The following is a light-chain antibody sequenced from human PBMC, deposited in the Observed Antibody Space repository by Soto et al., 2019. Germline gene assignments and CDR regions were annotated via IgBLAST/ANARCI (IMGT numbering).Light chain of an antibody. CDR3: QQYNDWPPWT. J-gene: IGKJ1*01. CDR1: QSVSNN. CDR2: GAS. V-gene: IGKV3-15*01. Sequence: EILMTQSPATLSVSPGDRATLSCRASQSVSNNLAWYQQRPGQAPRLLIYGASTRSTGIPARFSGSGSGTEFTLTISSQQSEDFAVYYCQQYNDWPPWTFGQGTKVEIK.